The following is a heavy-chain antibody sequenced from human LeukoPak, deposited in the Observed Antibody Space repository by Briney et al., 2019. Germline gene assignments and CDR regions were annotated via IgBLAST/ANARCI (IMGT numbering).Heavy chain of an antibody. Sequence: GGSLRLSCVASGFTFSNYAMTWVRQAPGKGLEWVSGISSNSYIHYADSVKGRFPVSRDNAENSLYLQMNSLRAEDTAVYYCARLPGYYYYYYYMDVWGKGTTVTVSS. CDR2: ISSNSYI. CDR3: ARLPGYYYYYYYMDV. J-gene: IGHJ6*03. CDR1: GFTFSNYA. V-gene: IGHV3-21*01.